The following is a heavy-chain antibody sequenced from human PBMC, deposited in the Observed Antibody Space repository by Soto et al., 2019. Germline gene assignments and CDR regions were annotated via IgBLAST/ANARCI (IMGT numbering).Heavy chain of an antibody. J-gene: IGHJ5*02. CDR2: VYFRGTS. CDR3: ARHMRSRGWLEP. Sequence: PSETLSLTCVLSVGSVTNHYYIWIRQSPGKGLEWIGSVYFRGTSNYNPSLRSRATISLDDSKNQLSLELTSVTAADSAVYYCARHMRSRGWLEPWGQGALVTVSS. V-gene: IGHV4-59*08. CDR1: VGSVTNHY. D-gene: IGHD2-2*01.